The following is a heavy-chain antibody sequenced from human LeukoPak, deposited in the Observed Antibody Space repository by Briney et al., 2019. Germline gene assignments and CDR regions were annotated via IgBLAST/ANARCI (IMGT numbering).Heavy chain of an antibody. J-gene: IGHJ4*02. CDR3: ASSDIVTGTTYYFDY. V-gene: IGHV4-59*01. CDR2: VFHSGNT. D-gene: IGHD1-14*01. CDR1: GGSISSYY. Sequence: PSETLSLTCSVSGGSISSYYRLWLRQPPGKGLEWMVSVFHSGNTNYNPSLKSRVTISVDTSKNQFSLKLSSVTAADKAVYYCASSDIVTGTTYYFDYWGQGTLITVSS.